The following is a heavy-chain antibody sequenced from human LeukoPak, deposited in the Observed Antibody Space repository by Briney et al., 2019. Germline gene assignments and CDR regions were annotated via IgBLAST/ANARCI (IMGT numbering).Heavy chain of an antibody. J-gene: IGHJ6*03. CDR3: TRDGYYYYYYYMDV. Sequence: GGSLRLSCTASGFTFGDYAMSWVRQAPGKGLEWVGFIRSKAYGGTTEYAASVKGRFTISRDDSKSIAYLQMNSLKTEDTAVYYCTRDGYYYYYYYMDVWGKGTTVTVSS. D-gene: IGHD6-25*01. V-gene: IGHV3-49*04. CDR2: IRSKAYGGTT. CDR1: GFTFGDYA.